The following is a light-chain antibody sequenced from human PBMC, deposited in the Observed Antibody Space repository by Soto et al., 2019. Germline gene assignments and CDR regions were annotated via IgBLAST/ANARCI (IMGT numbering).Light chain of an antibody. CDR3: QQYNNWPPWT. Sequence: EIVMTQSPATLSVSPGERATLSCSASQSVSSNLAWYQQKPGQAPRLLIYGAYTRATSIPARFSGSGSGTEFTLTISSLQSEDFAVYYCQQYNNWPPWTCGQGTKVEIK. V-gene: IGKV3-15*01. CDR1: QSVSSN. CDR2: GAY. J-gene: IGKJ1*01.